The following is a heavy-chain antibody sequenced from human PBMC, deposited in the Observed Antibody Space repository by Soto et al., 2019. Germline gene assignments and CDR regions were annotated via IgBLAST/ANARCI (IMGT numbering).Heavy chain of an antibody. V-gene: IGHV3-23*01. Sequence: HPGGSLRLSCAASGFTFSDYAMSWVRQAPGKGLEWVSAITGSGGDTYHADSVKGRFTISRDNSKNTLFLQMNRLRADDTAVYYCAKGSASGSPYYFDFWGQGALVTVS. J-gene: IGHJ4*02. D-gene: IGHD6-25*01. CDR1: GFTFSDYA. CDR2: ITGSGGDT. CDR3: AKGSASGSPYYFDF.